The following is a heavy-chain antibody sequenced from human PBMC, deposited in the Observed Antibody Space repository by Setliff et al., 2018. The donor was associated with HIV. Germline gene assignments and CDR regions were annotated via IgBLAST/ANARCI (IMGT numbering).Heavy chain of an antibody. CDR2: INPNSGDT. J-gene: IGHJ3*02. Sequence: ASVKVSCKASGYTFTGYFIHWVRQAPGQGLEWVGRINPNSGDTNFAQKFQGRITMTRDTSISTAYLELSMLRSDDTAVYYCAREYDVLTGYYISAFDILGQGTMVTVSS. CDR1: GYTFTGYF. CDR3: AREYDVLTGYYISAFDI. V-gene: IGHV1-2*06. D-gene: IGHD3-9*01.